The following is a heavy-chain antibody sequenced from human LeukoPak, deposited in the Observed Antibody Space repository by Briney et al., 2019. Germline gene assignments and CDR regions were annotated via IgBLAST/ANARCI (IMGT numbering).Heavy chain of an antibody. CDR1: GDSVSSNSAA. V-gene: IGHV6-1*01. CDR3: ARDQTENYYDSSGNAFDI. D-gene: IGHD3-22*01. Sequence: SQTLSLTCAISGDSVSSNSAAWNWIRQSPSRGLEWLGRTYYRSKWYNDYAVSVKSRITINPDTSKNQFSLQLNSVTPEDTAVYYCARDQTENYYDSSGNAFDIWGQGTMVTVSS. CDR2: TYYRSKWYN. J-gene: IGHJ3*02.